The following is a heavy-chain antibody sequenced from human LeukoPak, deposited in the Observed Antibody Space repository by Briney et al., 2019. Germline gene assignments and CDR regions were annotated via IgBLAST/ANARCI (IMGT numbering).Heavy chain of an antibody. CDR2: IWYDGSNK. V-gene: IGHV3-33*01. D-gene: IGHD6-13*01. J-gene: IGHJ4*02. Sequence: GGSPRLSCAASGFTFSSYGMHWVRQAPGKGLEWVAVIWYDGSNKYYADSVKGRFTISRDNSKNTLYLQMNSLRAEDTAVYYCATSSSSWYYFDYWGQGTLVTVSS. CDR3: ATSSSSWYYFDY. CDR1: GFTFSSYG.